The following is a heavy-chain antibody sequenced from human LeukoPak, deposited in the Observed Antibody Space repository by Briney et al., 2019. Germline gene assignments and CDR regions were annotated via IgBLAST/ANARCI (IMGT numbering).Heavy chain of an antibody. CDR1: GYTFTGYY. J-gene: IGHJ5*02. D-gene: IGHD5-24*01. CDR2: INPNSGGT. CDR3: ARDPVEMAYNWFDP. Sequence: ASVKVSCKASGYTFTGYYMHWVRQAPGQGLEWMGWINPNSGGTNYAQKFQGWVTMTRDTSISTAYMELSRLRSDDTAVYYCARDPVEMAYNWFDPWGQGTLVTVSS. V-gene: IGHV1-2*04.